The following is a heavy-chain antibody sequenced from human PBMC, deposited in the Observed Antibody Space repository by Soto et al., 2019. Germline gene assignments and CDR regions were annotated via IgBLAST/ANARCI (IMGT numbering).Heavy chain of an antibody. CDR1: GVPFSGYY. J-gene: IGHJ6*02. D-gene: IGHD6-13*01. Sequence: SETLSLTCAVYGVPFSGYYWSWIRQPPGKGLEWIGYIYYSGSTNYNPSLKSRVTISVDTSKNQFSLKLSSVTAADTAVYYCARAAYSSSWSTYYYYGMDVWGQGTTVTVSS. CDR2: IYYSGST. CDR3: ARAAYSSSWSTYYYYGMDV. V-gene: IGHV4-59*01.